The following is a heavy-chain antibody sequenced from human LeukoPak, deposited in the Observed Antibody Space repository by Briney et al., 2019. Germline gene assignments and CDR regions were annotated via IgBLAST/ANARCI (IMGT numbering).Heavy chain of an antibody. V-gene: IGHV3-23*01. CDR3: AKGRSGGRGDY. Sequence: GGSLRLSCAASGFTFSTYAMTWVRQAPGKGLEWVSAISGSGGSTYYADSVKGRFTISRDNSKNTLYLQMNSLRAEDTAVYYCAKGRSGGRGDYWGQGTLVTVSS. D-gene: IGHD2-15*01. CDR1: GFTFSTYA. CDR2: ISGSGGST. J-gene: IGHJ4*02.